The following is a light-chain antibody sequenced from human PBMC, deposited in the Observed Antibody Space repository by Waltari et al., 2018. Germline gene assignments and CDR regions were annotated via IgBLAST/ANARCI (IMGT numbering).Light chain of an antibody. CDR1: QGIGNN. CDR3: QQGDTFPPT. J-gene: IGKJ4*01. Sequence: DIQMTQSPSSLSASVGDTITITCQTNQGIGNNLNWFRQKPGKAPELRIYMTSSLQNGIPFRFSGSGSGTDFTLTISSLQPEDFATYICQQGDTFPPTFGGGTKVE. CDR2: MTS. V-gene: IGKV1-16*01.